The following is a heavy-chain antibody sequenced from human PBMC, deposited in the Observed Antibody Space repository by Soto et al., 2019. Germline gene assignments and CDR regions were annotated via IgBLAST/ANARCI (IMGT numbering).Heavy chain of an antibody. J-gene: IGHJ5*02. D-gene: IGHD2-21*02. CDR3: ARDLGNIDCYGGWNWFDP. Sequence: QVQLVQSGAEVKKPGASVKVSCKASGYTFTSYGISWVRQAPGQGLEWMGWISAYNGNTNYAQKLQGRVTMTTATSTSTAYMELRGLRSDDTAVYFCARDLGNIDCYGGWNWFDPWGQGTLVTVSS. V-gene: IGHV1-18*04. CDR1: GYTFTSYG. CDR2: ISAYNGNT.